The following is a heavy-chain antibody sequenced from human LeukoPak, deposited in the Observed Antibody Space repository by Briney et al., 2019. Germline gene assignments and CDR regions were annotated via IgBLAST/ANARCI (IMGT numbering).Heavy chain of an antibody. CDR1: GFTVSSNC. V-gene: IGHV3-53*01. CDR3: ARSGTVTDFDY. D-gene: IGHD4-17*01. J-gene: IGHJ4*02. CDR2: IYSGGST. Sequence: GGSLRLSCAASGFTVSSNCMSWVRQAPGKGLEWVSVIYSGGSTYYADSVKGRFTISRDNSKNTLYLQMNSLRAEDTAVYYCARSGTVTDFDYWGQGTLVTVSS.